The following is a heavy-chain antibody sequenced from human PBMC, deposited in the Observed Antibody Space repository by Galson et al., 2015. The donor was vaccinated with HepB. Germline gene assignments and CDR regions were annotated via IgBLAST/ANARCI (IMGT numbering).Heavy chain of an antibody. V-gene: IGHV3-48*04. CDR1: GFSFSSYS. CDR3: ARVGWLMSFDY. J-gene: IGHJ4*02. Sequence: SLRLSCAASGFSFSSYSMNWVRQAPGKGLEWVSYISSSSNTIHYADSVKGRFTISRDNAKNSLYLQMNSLRAEDTAVYYCARVGWLMSFDYWGQGTLVTVS. CDR2: ISSSSNTI. D-gene: IGHD6-19*01.